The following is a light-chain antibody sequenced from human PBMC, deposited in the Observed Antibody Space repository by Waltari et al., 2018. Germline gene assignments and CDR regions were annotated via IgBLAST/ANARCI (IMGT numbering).Light chain of an antibody. CDR1: KLGDKY. V-gene: IGLV3-1*01. CDR2: EDT. Sequence: SYELTQPPSVSVSSGQTAIITCSGDKLGDKYVCWYQQKPGQSPVLIIYEDTMRPSGSPERLSGSNSGNTATLTISGTQTLDEADYYCQVWDGITSTGVFGGGTRLTVL. J-gene: IGLJ3*02. CDR3: QVWDGITSTGV.